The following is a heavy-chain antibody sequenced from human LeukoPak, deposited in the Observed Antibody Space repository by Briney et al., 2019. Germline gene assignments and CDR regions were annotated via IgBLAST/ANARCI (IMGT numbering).Heavy chain of an antibody. V-gene: IGHV3-11*01. Sequence: GGSLRLSCAASGFTFSDYYMSWIRQAPGKGLEWVSYISSSGSTIYYADSVKGRFTISRDNAKNSLCLQMNSLRAEDTAVYYCARAPAVTYDYVWGSYRETHNWFDPWGQGTLVTVSS. J-gene: IGHJ5*02. D-gene: IGHD3-16*02. CDR1: GFTFSDYY. CDR2: ISSSGSTI. CDR3: ARAPAVTYDYVWGSYRETHNWFDP.